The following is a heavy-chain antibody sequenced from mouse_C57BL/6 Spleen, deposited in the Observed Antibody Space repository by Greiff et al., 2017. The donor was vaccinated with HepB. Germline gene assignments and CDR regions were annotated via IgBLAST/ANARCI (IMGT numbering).Heavy chain of an antibody. V-gene: IGHV1-50*01. CDR2: IDPSDSYT. J-gene: IGHJ2*01. Sequence: QVQLQQPGAELVKPGASVKLSCKASGYTFTSYWMQWVKQRPGQGLEWIGEIDPSDSYTNYNQKFKGKATLTVDTSSSTAYMQLSSLTSEDSAVYYCAGGYYFGYWGQGTTLTVSS. CDR3: AGGYYFGY. CDR1: GYTFTSYW. D-gene: IGHD1-1*02.